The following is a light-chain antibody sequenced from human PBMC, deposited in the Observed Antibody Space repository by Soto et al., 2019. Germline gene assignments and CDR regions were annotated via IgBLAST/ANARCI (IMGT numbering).Light chain of an antibody. CDR2: AAS. Sequence: AIRMTQSPSSLSASTGDRVTITCRASQGISSYLAWYQQKPGKAPKLLIYAASTLQSGVPSRFSGSGSGTDFTLTISCLQSEDFATYYCQQYYSYPPWTFGQGTNVEIK. J-gene: IGKJ1*01. V-gene: IGKV1-8*01. CDR3: QQYYSYPPWT. CDR1: QGISSY.